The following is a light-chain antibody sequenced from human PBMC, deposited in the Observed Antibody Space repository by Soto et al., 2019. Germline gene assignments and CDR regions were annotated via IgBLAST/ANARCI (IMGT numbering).Light chain of an antibody. CDR3: QHRSIRPPEWT. V-gene: IGKV3-11*01. CDR2: DAS. CDR1: QSISSY. J-gene: IGKJ1*01. Sequence: EIGLTQSPGTLSLSPGERATLSCRASQSISSYLAWYQQKPAQAPRLLIYDASKRATGIPGRFSGSGSGTDFTLTISSLEPDDFAVYYCQHRSIRPPEWTFGQGTKVDIK.